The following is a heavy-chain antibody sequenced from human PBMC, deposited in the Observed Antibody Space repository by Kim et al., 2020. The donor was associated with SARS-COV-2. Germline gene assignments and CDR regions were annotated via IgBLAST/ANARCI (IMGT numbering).Heavy chain of an antibody. D-gene: IGHD6-13*01. CDR2: IYYSGST. J-gene: IGHJ3*02. Sequence: SETLSLTCTVSGGSISSSSYYWGWIRQPPGKGLEWIGSIYYSGSTYYNPSLKSRVTISVDTSKNQFSLKLSSVTAADTAVYYCARPLAASKRGVDDAFDIWGQGTMVTVSS. CDR1: GGSISSSSYY. V-gene: IGHV4-39*01. CDR3: ARPLAASKRGVDDAFDI.